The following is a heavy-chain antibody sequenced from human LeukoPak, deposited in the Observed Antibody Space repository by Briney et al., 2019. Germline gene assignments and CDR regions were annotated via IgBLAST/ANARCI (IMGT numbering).Heavy chain of an antibody. V-gene: IGHV1-18*01. J-gene: IGHJ4*02. D-gene: IGHD3-9*01. CDR2: ISAYNGNT. Sequence: ASVKVSCKASGYTFTSYGISWVRQAPGQGLEWMGWISAYNGNTNYAQKLQGRVTMTTDTSTSTAYMELRSLRSDDTAVYYCAREQTYYDILGRRYYFDYWGQGTLVTVSS. CDR1: GYTFTSYG. CDR3: AREQTYYDILGRRYYFDY.